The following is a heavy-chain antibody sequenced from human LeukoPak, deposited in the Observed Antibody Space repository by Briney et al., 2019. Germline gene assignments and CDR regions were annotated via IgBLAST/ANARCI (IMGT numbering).Heavy chain of an antibody. J-gene: IGHJ4*02. V-gene: IGHV3-23*01. Sequence: PGGSLRLSCAASGFTFSSYAMHWVRQAPGKGLEWVSAISGSGGSTYYADSVKGQFTISRDNSKNTLYLQMNSLRAEDTAVYYCAKEKGYDFWSGYYSCFDYWGQGTLVTVSS. CDR1: GFTFSSYA. D-gene: IGHD3-3*01. CDR3: AKEKGYDFWSGYYSCFDY. CDR2: ISGSGGST.